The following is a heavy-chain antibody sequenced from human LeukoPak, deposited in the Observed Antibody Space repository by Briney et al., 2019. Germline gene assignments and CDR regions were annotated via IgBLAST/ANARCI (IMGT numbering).Heavy chain of an antibody. CDR1: GFTFSSYE. V-gene: IGHV3-48*03. Sequence: PEGSLRLSCAASGFTFSSYEMNWVRQAPGKGLEWVSSSGSTIYYADSVKGRFTISRDNAKNSLYLQMNSLRAEDTAVYYCARDWRDSSGKFPNDAFDIWGQGTMVTVSS. CDR2: SSGSTI. D-gene: IGHD3-22*01. CDR3: ARDWRDSSGKFPNDAFDI. J-gene: IGHJ3*02.